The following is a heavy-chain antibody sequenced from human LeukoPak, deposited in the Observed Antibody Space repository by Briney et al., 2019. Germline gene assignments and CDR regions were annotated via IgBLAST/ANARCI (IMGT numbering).Heavy chain of an antibody. V-gene: IGHV3-73*01. Sequence: GGSLRLSCAASGFTFSGSAMHWVRQASGKGLEWVGRIRSKANSYATAYAASVKGRFTISRDDSKNTAYLQMNSLKTEDTAVYYCTRHDTLSYKEGFDYWGQGTLVTVSS. CDR3: TRHDTLSYKEGFDY. D-gene: IGHD5-24*01. J-gene: IGHJ4*02. CDR2: IRSKANSYAT. CDR1: GFTFSGSA.